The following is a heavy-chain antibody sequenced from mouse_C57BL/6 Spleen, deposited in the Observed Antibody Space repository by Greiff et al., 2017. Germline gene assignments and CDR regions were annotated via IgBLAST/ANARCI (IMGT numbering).Heavy chain of an antibody. CDR2: INPSNGGT. D-gene: IGHD2-4*01. CDR1: GYTFTSYW. V-gene: IGHV1-53*01. J-gene: IGHJ4*01. CDR3: GRWSSYDYENAMDY. Sequence: VQLQQPGTELVKPGASVKLSCKASGYTFTSYWMHWVKQRPGQGLEWIGKINPSNGGTNYNEKFKSKATLTVAKSSSTAYLQLSSLTSEDSAVYYCGRWSSYDYENAMDYWGQGTSVTVSS.